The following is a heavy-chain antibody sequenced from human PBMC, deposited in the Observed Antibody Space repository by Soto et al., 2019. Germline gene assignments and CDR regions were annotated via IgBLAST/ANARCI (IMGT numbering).Heavy chain of an antibody. CDR3: ARHWTTAKKRNWFDP. CDR1: GYSFTSYW. D-gene: IGHD4-4*01. CDR2: IDPSDSYT. Sequence: PGESLKISCKGSGYSFTSYWISWVRQMPGKGLEWMGRIDPSDSYTNYSPSFQGHVTISADKSISTAYLQWSSLKASDTAMYYCARHWTTAKKRNWFDPWGQGTLVTVS. V-gene: IGHV5-10-1*01. J-gene: IGHJ5*02.